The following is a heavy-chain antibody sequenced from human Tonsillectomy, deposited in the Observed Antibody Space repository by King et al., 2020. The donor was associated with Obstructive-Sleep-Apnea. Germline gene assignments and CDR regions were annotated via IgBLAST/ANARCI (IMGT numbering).Heavy chain of an antibody. CDR2: IYYSGST. D-gene: IGHD4-23*01. CDR1: GGSISNYY. Sequence: QLQESGPGLVRPSETLSLTCTVSGGSISNYYWSWIRQPPGKGLEWIGYIYYSGSTNYNPSLKSRVTISVDTSKNEFSLKLSSVTAADTAVYYCAREVVTSFDYWGRGTLVTVSS. CDR3: AREVVTSFDY. V-gene: IGHV4-59*01. J-gene: IGHJ4*02.